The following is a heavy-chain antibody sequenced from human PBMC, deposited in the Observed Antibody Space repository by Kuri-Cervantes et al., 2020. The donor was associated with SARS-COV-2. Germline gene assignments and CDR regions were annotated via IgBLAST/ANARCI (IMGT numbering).Heavy chain of an antibody. V-gene: IGHV3-30*04. D-gene: IGHD4-17*01. CDR2: ISYDGSNK. Sequence: FCKASGGIFSSYAMHWVRQAPGKGLEWVAVISYDGSNKYYADSVKGRFTISRDNSKNTLYLQMNSLRAEDAAVYYCASSSPATVTYPFDYWGQGTRVTVSS. CDR1: GGIFSSYA. J-gene: IGHJ4*02. CDR3: ASSSPATVTYPFDY.